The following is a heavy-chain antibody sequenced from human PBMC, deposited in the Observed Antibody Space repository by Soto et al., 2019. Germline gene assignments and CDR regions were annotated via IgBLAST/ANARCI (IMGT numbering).Heavy chain of an antibody. Sequence: DVQLLESGGGLVQPGGSLRLSCATSGFTFGNYGMNWVRQAPGKGLEWVSGISGGGGNTYYADSVKGRFTITRDPSKNTVFLEMNCLSADDTAVDYCAKGFIVVESFLRPDDAFDVWGQGTLVTVSS. D-gene: IGHD2-21*01. V-gene: IGHV3-23*01. J-gene: IGHJ3*01. CDR1: GFTFGNYG. CDR2: ISGGGGNT. CDR3: AKGFIVVESFLRPDDAFDV.